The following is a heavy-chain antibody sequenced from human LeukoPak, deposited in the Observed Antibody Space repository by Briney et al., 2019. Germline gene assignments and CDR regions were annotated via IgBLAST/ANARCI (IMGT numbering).Heavy chain of an antibody. D-gene: IGHD3-10*01. Sequence: GGSLRLSCAASGFTFSIYAMSWARQAPGKGLEWVSAISGSGRSTYYPDSVKGRFTTYRDNSKTTLYLQMKSLRDEDAAVYYCXXXXXXGSGSXXTGPXDYWGQGTLVTVSS. CDR2: ISGSGRST. CDR1: GFTFSIYA. J-gene: IGHJ4*02. CDR3: XXXXXXGSGSXXTGPXDY. V-gene: IGHV3-23*01.